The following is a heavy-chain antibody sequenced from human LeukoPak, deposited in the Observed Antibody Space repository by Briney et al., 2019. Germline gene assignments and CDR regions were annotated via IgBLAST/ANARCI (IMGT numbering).Heavy chain of an antibody. CDR3: ARGPLAAAGGNFDY. CDR2: IYHSGST. V-gene: IGHV4-4*02. J-gene: IGHJ4*02. CDR1: GGSISSSNW. Sequence: PSETLSLTCAVSGGSISSSNWWSWVRQPPGKGLEWIGEIYHSGSTNYNPSHKSRVTISVDKSKNQFSLKLSCVTAADTAVYYCARGPLAAAGGNFDYWGQGTLVTVCS. D-gene: IGHD6-13*01.